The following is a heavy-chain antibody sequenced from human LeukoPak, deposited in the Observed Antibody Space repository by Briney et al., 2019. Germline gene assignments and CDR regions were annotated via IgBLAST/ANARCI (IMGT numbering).Heavy chain of an antibody. CDR2: ISSSGSTI. CDR3: ARDRGAGYDILTGYYSPPSFDY. Sequence: GGSLRLSCAASGFTFSDYYMSWIRQAPGKGLEWVSYISSSGSTIYYADSVKGRFTTSRDNAKNSLYLQMNSLRAEDTAVYYCARDRGAGYDILTGYYSPPSFDYWGQGTLVTVSS. J-gene: IGHJ4*02. D-gene: IGHD3-9*01. CDR1: GFTFSDYY. V-gene: IGHV3-11*01.